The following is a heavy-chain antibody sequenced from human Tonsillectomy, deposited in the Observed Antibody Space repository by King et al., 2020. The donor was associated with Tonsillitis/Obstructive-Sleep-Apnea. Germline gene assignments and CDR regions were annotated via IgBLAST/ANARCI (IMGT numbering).Heavy chain of an antibody. D-gene: IGHD3-22*01. V-gene: IGHV3-23*04. Sequence: VQLVESGGGLVQPGGSLRLSCAASGFTFSSYAMSWVRQAPGKGLEWVSAISGSGGSTYYADSVKGRFTISRDNSKNTLYLQMNSLRAEDTAVYYCAKGGGEYYDSGGWEGRADWGQGPLVPVSS. CDR1: GFTFSSYA. CDR2: ISGSGGST. J-gene: IGHJ4*02. CDR3: AKGGGEYYDSGGWEGRAD.